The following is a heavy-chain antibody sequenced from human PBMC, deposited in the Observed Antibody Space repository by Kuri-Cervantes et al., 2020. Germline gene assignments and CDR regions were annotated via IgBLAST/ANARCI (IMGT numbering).Heavy chain of an antibody. Sequence: GGSLRLSCAASGFTFSSYSMNWVRQAPGKGLEWVSSISSSSSYIYYADSVKGRFTVSRDNAKNSLYLQMNSLRAEDTAVYYCARGLTGYSSPFDYWGQGTLVTVPS. CDR2: ISSSSSYI. CDR3: ARGLTGYSSPFDY. V-gene: IGHV3-21*03. CDR1: GFTFSSYS. D-gene: IGHD6-19*01. J-gene: IGHJ4*02.